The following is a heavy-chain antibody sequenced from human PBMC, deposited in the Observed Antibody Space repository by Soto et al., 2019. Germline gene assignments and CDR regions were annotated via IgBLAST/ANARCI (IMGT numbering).Heavy chain of an antibody. Sequence: PSETLSLTCAVYGGSFSGYYWSWIRQPPGKGLEWIGEINHSGSTNYNPSLKSRVTISVDTSKNQFSLKLSSVTAADTAVYYCASRTMVRGVIISVGLDFDYWGQGTLVTVSS. V-gene: IGHV4-34*01. CDR1: GGSFSGYY. D-gene: IGHD3-10*01. J-gene: IGHJ4*02. CDR3: ASRTMVRGVIISVGLDFDY. CDR2: INHSGST.